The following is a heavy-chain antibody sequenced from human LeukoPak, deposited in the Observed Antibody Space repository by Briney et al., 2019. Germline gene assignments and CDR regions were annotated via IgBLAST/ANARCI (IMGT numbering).Heavy chain of an antibody. D-gene: IGHD6-13*01. V-gene: IGHV3-7*01. J-gene: IGHJ3*02. CDR3: AKDPRWIAAAPTAFDI. Sequence: GGSLRLSCAASGFTFSSYWMSWVRQAPGKGLEWVANIKQDGSEKYYVDSVKGRFTISRDNAKKSLYLQMNSLRGEDTAVYYCAKDPRWIAAAPTAFDIWGQGTMVTVSS. CDR2: IKQDGSEK. CDR1: GFTFSSYW.